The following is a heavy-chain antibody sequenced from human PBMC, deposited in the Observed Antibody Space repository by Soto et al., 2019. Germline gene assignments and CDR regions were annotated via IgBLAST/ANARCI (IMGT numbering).Heavy chain of an antibody. V-gene: IGHV3-30*18. CDR1: GFTFSSFG. Sequence: PGGSMRLSCAASGFTFSSFGMHWVSKAIGKGLEWVAVISYDGSNKYYADSVKGRFTISRDNSKNTLYLQMNSLRAEDTAVYYCAKDLPGYCSSTSCYGFDYWGQGTLVTVSS. CDR3: AKDLPGYCSSTSCYGFDY. CDR2: ISYDGSNK. D-gene: IGHD2-2*01. J-gene: IGHJ4*02.